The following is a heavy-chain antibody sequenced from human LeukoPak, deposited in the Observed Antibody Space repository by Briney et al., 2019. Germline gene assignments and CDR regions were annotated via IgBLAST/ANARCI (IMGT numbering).Heavy chain of an antibody. V-gene: IGHV1-46*01. CDR2: INPSGGST. CDR1: GYAFTSYY. J-gene: IGHJ1*01. CDR3: ARDHVYSSSWYAHEYFQH. D-gene: IGHD6-13*01. Sequence: ASVKVSCKASGYAFTSYYMHWVRQAPGQGLEWMGIINPSGGSTSYAQKFQGRVTMTRDTSTSTVYMELSSLRSEDTAVYYCARDHVYSSSWYAHEYFQHWGQGTLVTVSS.